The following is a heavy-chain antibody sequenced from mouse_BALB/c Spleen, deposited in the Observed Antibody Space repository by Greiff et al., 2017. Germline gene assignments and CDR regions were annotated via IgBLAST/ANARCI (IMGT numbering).Heavy chain of an antibody. V-gene: IGHV5-12-1*01. CDR1: GFAFSSYD. CDR3: ARQGNWAFAY. J-gene: IGHJ3*01. D-gene: IGHD4-1*01. CDR2: ISSGGGST. Sequence: EVKVVESGGGLVKPGGSLKLSCAASGFAFSSYDMSWVRQTPEKRLEWVAYISSGGGSTYYPDTVKGRFTISRDNAKNTLYLQMSSLKSEDTAMYYCARQGNWAFAYWGQGTLVTVSA.